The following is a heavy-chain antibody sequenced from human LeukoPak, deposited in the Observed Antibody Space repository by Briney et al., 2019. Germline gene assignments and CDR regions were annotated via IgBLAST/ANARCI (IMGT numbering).Heavy chain of an antibody. CDR1: GYTFTGYY. D-gene: IGHD3-10*01. CDR2: INPNSGGT. V-gene: IGHV1-2*02. CDR3: ARDLSSSYYYGSGSYSFDY. Sequence: GASVKVSCKASGYTFTGYYMHWVRQAPGQGLEWMGWINPNSGGTNYAQKFQGRVTMTRDTSISTAYMELSRLRSDDTAVYYCARDLSSSYYYGSGSYSFDYWGQGTLVTVSS. J-gene: IGHJ4*02.